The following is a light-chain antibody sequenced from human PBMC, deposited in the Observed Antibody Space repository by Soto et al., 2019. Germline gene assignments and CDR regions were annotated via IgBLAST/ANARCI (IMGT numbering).Light chain of an antibody. V-gene: IGKV3-11*01. CDR3: QQRYSWPPLFT. CDR1: QSVSSY. CDR2: DSS. Sequence: EVVLTQSPATLSLSPGDRATLSCRASQSVSSYLAWYQQRPGQAPRLLVYDSSNRAPGIPARFSGSGSGSDFTLTISSLEPEDFAVYYCQQRYSWPPLFTFGPGTKVDIK. J-gene: IGKJ3*01.